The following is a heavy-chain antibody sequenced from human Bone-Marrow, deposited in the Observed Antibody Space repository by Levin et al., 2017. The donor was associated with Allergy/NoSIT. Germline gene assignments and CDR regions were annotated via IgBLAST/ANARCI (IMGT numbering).Heavy chain of an antibody. CDR2: IPNDGSNE. CDR3: AKAGRGDAHEAFDY. CDR1: GFTFSTYG. D-gene: IGHD2-21*01. J-gene: IGHJ4*02. Sequence: HPGGSLRLSCAASGFTFSTYGMHWVRQAPGKGLEWVALIPNDGSNEYYADSVKGRFIISRDNSKNAFYLQMNNLRVEDTAVYYCAKAGRGDAHEAFDYWGLGTLVTVSS. V-gene: IGHV3-30*18.